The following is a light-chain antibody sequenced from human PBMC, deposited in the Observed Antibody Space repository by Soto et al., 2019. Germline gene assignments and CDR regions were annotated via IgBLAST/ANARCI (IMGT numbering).Light chain of an antibody. CDR1: QSVSNF. V-gene: IGKV3-20*01. CDR3: QQYGSSGT. Sequence: EILLTQSPATLSLSPGERVTLSCRASQSVSNFLDWYQQKPGQAPRLLIYGASTRATGIPDRFSGSGSGTVFTLTISRLEPEDFAVYYCQQYGSSGTFGQGTKVDI. CDR2: GAS. J-gene: IGKJ1*01.